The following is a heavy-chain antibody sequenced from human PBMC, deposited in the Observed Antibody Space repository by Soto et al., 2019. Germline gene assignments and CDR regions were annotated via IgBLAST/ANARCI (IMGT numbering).Heavy chain of an antibody. J-gene: IGHJ4*02. CDR2: ISGSGGST. Sequence: EVQLLESGGGLVQPGGSLRLSCAASGFTFSSYAMSWVRQAPGKGLEWVSAISGSGGSTYYADSVKGRFTISRDNSKNTLYLQMNSLRAEDTAVYYCASQQLVLRGNTKDWGQGTLVTVSS. D-gene: IGHD6-13*01. V-gene: IGHV3-23*01. CDR1: GFTFSSYA. CDR3: ASQQLVLRGNTKD.